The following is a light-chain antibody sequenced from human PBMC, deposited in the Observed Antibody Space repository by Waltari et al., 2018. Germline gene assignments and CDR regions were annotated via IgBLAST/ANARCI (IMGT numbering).Light chain of an antibody. CDR2: GAS. CDR1: QIIKNY. Sequence: DIQMTQSPSFLSAFMGESVPITCRTSQIIKNYLNWYHQKPGKPPKLLIYGASSLQSGVPSRFSGSGSGTDFALTINSLQPEDYATYYCQQSYSIPFTFGGGTEVEIK. V-gene: IGKV1-39*01. CDR3: QQSYSIPFT. J-gene: IGKJ4*01.